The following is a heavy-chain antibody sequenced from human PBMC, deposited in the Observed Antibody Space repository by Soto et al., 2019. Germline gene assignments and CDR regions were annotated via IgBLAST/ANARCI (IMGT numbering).Heavy chain of an antibody. CDR1: GGSISSGGYY. CDR3: EGDCYLYVSGTRWFDP. V-gene: IGHV4-31*01. CDR2: IYYSGRT. Sequence: QVQLQESGPGLVKPSQTLSLACTVSGGSISSGGYYWSWIRQHPGKGLEWVGYIYYSGRTYYNPYISSLLTTQEHTSKNQFPLKLSSVTAGDAADYYCEGDCYLYVSGTRWFDPWGQGTLVTVSS. J-gene: IGHJ5*02. D-gene: IGHD3-10*01.